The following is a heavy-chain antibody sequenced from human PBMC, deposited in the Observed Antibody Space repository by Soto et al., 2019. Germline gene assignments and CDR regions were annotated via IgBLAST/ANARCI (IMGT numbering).Heavy chain of an antibody. Sequence: GASVNVSCKASGYTFTSYYMHWVRQAPGQGLEWMGIINPSGGITIYAQKFQGRGTMARDTSTSTVYMELSSLRSEDKAVYYCARGIELGTTHFDYSGEGTLVTV. CDR2: INPSGGIT. CDR3: ARGIELGTTHFDY. CDR1: GYTFTSYY. V-gene: IGHV1-46*01. D-gene: IGHD1-1*01. J-gene: IGHJ4*02.